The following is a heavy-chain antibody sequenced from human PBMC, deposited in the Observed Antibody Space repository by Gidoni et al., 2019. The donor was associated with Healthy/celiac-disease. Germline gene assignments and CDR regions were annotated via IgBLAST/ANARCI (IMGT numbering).Heavy chain of an antibody. V-gene: IGHV1-46*04. D-gene: IGHD3-22*01. J-gene: IGHJ4*02. Sequence: QVQLVQSGAEVKKPGASVKGSCKASGYTFTSYYMHWVRQAPGQGLEWMGISNPSGGSTSSAQTLQGRVTMPRDTSTSTVYMELSSLRSEDTAVYYCARDTDSSGTIRFDYWGQGTLVTVSS. CDR3: ARDTDSSGTIRFDY. CDR2: SNPSGGST. CDR1: GYTFTSYY.